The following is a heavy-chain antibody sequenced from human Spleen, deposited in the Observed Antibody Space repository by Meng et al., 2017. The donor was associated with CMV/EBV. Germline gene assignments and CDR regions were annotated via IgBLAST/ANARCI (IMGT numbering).Heavy chain of an antibody. CDR2: IGSSGNVK. CDR1: GFSFNDYY. CDR3: ARYFLSGPRFNVALTGKKGFGYFDY. D-gene: IGHD3-16*01. V-gene: IGHV3-11*01. Sequence: GGSLRLSCAASGFSFNDYYMSWVRQAPGKGLEWVSNIGSSGNVKYYADSVKGRFTISRDNAKNSLFLQMNSLRADDTAVYFCARYFLSGPRFNVALTGKKGFGYFDYWGQGMLVTVSS. J-gene: IGHJ4*02.